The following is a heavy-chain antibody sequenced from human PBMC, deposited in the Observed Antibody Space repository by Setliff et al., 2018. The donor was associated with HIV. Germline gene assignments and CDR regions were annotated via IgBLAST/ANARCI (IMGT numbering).Heavy chain of an antibody. D-gene: IGHD3-3*01. CDR2: LYYSVST. Sequence: SETLSLTCTVSGGSMNSHYWSWIRQSPGRGLEWIGYLYYSVSTKYNPSLKSRVSMSIDTSKNQFSLNMSSVTAADTAVYYCARGVVDYEFWGGSGDYYYMDVWGKGATVTVSS. V-gene: IGHV4-59*11. CDR1: GGSMNSHY. J-gene: IGHJ6*03. CDR3: ARGVVDYEFWGGSGDYYYMDV.